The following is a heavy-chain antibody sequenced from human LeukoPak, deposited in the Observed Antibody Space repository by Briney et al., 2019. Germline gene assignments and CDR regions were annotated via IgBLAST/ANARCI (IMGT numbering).Heavy chain of an antibody. CDR2: FDPEDGET. CDR3: DTVRENWFAP. CDR1: GYTLTDLS. Sequence: GASLTVSCTVSGYTLTDLSMHWVRQAPGKGLEWIGGFDPEDGETLYPQKSKGRVSMTEDASTDTAYMVLSSLRPDDTAVYYCDTVRENWFAPWGQGTLVTVSS. D-gene: IGHD1-26*01. J-gene: IGHJ5*02. V-gene: IGHV1-24*01.